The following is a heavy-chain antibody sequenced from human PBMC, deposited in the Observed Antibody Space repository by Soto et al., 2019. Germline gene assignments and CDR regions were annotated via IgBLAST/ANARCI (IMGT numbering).Heavy chain of an antibody. Sequence: QVQLVQSGAEEKKPGASVKVSCKASEYTFTGYAMHWVRQAPGQRLEWMGWINAGNGNTKYSQKFQGRVTITRDTSASTAYMQLSSLRSEDTAVYYCASAVAVPADFDYWGQGTLVTVSS. CDR2: INAGNGNT. J-gene: IGHJ4*02. CDR3: ASAVAVPADFDY. D-gene: IGHD6-19*01. CDR1: EYTFTGYA. V-gene: IGHV1-3*05.